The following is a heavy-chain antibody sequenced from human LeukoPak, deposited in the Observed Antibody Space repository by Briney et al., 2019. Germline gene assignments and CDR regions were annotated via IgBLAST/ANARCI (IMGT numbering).Heavy chain of an antibody. J-gene: IGHJ6*04. D-gene: IGHD3-9*01. CDR2: ISAYNGNT. Sequence: GASVKVSCKASGYTFTSYGISWVRQAPGQGLEWMGWISAYNGNTNYAQKLQGRVTMTTDTSTSTAYMELRSLRSDDTAVYYCARDRYDILTVYYYYGMDVWGEGTTVTVSS. CDR3: ARDRYDILTVYYYYGMDV. CDR1: GYTFTSYG. V-gene: IGHV1-18*04.